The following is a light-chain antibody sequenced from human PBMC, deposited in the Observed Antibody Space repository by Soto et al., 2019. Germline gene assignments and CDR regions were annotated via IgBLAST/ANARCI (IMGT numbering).Light chain of an antibody. Sequence: DIVMTQSPDSLAVSLGEXATINCKSSQSLLYSSNNKNYLAWYQQKPGQPPKLLIYWASTRESGVPDRFSGSGSGTDFTLTISSLQAEDVAVYYCQQYYSHPPLTFGAGTKVDIK. CDR2: WAS. J-gene: IGKJ4*01. V-gene: IGKV4-1*01. CDR1: QSLLYSSNNKNY. CDR3: QQYYSHPPLT.